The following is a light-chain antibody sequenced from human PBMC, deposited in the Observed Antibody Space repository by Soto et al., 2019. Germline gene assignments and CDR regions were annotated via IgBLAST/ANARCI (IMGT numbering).Light chain of an antibody. Sequence: DIQMTQSPSTLSAAVGDRVTITCRASQSISSWLVWYQQKPGKAPKLLIYKASSLESGVPSRFSGSGSGTEFTLTISSLQPDDFATYYCQQYNSYPLTFGGGTKVDTK. CDR3: QQYNSYPLT. J-gene: IGKJ4*01. CDR1: QSISSW. CDR2: KAS. V-gene: IGKV1-5*03.